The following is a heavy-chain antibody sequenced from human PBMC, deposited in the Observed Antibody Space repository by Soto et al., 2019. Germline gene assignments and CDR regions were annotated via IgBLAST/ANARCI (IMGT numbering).Heavy chain of an antibody. Sequence: QVQLVESGGGVVQPGRSLRLSCAASGFTFSSYGMHWVRQAPGKGLEWVAVISYDGSNKYYADSVKGRFTISRDNFXNTLYLQMNSLRAEDTAVYYCAKAGRIAAAGTLDYWGQGTLVTVSS. CDR1: GFTFSSYG. D-gene: IGHD6-13*01. CDR2: ISYDGSNK. CDR3: AKAGRIAAAGTLDY. V-gene: IGHV3-30*18. J-gene: IGHJ4*02.